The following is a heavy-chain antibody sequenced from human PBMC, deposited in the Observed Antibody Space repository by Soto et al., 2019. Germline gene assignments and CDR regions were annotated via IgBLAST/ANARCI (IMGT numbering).Heavy chain of an antibody. D-gene: IGHD6-13*01. Sequence: EVQLLESGGGLVQPGGSLRLSCPASGFTFSNYAVTWVRQAPGKGLEWVSTISGSGGSTYYADSVKGRFTISSDNSKNTLYLQMTSLRAEDTAVYYCAKDQGSSWYEIDYWGQGTLVNVSS. CDR1: GFTFSNYA. CDR2: ISGSGGST. V-gene: IGHV3-23*01. J-gene: IGHJ4*02. CDR3: AKDQGSSWYEIDY.